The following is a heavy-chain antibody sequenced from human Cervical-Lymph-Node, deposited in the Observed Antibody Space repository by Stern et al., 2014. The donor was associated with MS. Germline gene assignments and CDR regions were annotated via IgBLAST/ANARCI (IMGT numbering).Heavy chain of an antibody. CDR3: ASSVGELTPETV. V-gene: IGHV1-69*01. J-gene: IGHJ6*02. Sequence: QVQLVESGAEVKKPGSSVRVSCKASGGTFSSFAISWVRQAPGHGLEWMGGIIPMFGAPHYAQKFQGRVTITADASTRTAYLELNSLTSDDTAVYYCASSVGELTPETVWGQGTTVTVFS. D-gene: IGHD3-10*01. CDR2: IIPMFGAP. CDR1: GGTFSSFA.